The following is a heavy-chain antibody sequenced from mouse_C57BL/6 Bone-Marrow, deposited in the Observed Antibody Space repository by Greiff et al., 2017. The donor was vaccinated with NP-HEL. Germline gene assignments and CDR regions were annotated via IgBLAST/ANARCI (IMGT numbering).Heavy chain of an antibody. CDR2: ISNGGGST. V-gene: IGHV5-12*01. J-gene: IGHJ4*01. Sequence: EVKLVESGGGLVQPGGSLKLSCAASGFTFSDYYMYWVRQTPEKRLEWVAYISNGGGSTYYPDTVKGRCTISRDNAKNTLYLQMSRLKSEDTAMYYCARQGRGTTTVVALYYYAMDYWGQGTSVTVSS. CDR1: GFTFSDYY. D-gene: IGHD1-1*01. CDR3: ARQGRGTTTVVALYYYAMDY.